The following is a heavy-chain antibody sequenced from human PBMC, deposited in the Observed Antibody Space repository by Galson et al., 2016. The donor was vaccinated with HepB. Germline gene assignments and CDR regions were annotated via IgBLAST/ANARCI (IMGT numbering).Heavy chain of an antibody. D-gene: IGHD4-23*01. J-gene: IGHJ4*02. CDR3: AKYMTAVAGVAFDS. CDR1: AFTLSSYA. Sequence: SLRLSCADSAFTLSSYAMSWVRQAPGKGLEWVSTISGGGGTYYADSVKGRFTIPRDNSKKTLYLQMDSLRAEDTAVYYCAKYMTAVAGVAFDSWGQGTLVTVSS. CDR2: ISGGGGT. V-gene: IGHV3-23*01.